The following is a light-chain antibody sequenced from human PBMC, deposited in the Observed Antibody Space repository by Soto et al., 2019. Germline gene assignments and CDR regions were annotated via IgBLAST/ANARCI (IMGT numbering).Light chain of an antibody. J-gene: IGKJ4*01. CDR1: QGVGTW. V-gene: IGKV1-12*01. CDR2: TAS. CDR3: QQGDSFPFT. Sequence: DIQMTQSPSSLSASVGDRVTITCRASQGVGTWLAWFQQKPGEAPRLLIYTASNLHSGVPSRFSGSGSGTDFTLTITSLQPEDFATYYCQQGDSFPFTFGGGTKVEIK.